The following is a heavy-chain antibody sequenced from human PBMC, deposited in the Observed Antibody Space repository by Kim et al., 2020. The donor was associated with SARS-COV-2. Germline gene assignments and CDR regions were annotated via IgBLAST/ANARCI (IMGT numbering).Heavy chain of an antibody. V-gene: IGHV4-59*08. J-gene: IGHJ4*02. Sequence: STPSLKGRVPISVDPSKNQFSLNLSSVTAADTAVYYCARHVGYYPYYFDYWGQGALVTVSS. CDR3: ARHVGYYPYYFDY. D-gene: IGHD1-26*01.